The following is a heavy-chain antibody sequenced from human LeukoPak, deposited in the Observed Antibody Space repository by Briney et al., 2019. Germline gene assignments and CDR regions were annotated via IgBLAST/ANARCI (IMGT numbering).Heavy chain of an antibody. D-gene: IGHD3-10*01. J-gene: IGHJ4*02. Sequence: PSETLSLTCTVCGGSISSYYWSWIRQPPGKGLEWIGYIYYSGSTNYNPSLKSRVTISVDTSKNQFSLKLSSVTAADTAVYYCARSYYYGSGSYYFDYWGQGTLVTVSS. CDR1: GGSISSYY. V-gene: IGHV4-59*01. CDR3: ARSYYYGSGSYYFDY. CDR2: IYYSGST.